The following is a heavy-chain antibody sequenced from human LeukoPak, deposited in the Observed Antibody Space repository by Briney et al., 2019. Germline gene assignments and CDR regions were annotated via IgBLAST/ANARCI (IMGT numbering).Heavy chain of an antibody. D-gene: IGHD3-22*01. CDR1: GGSISSYY. Sequence: PSETLSLTCTVSGGSISSYYWSWIRQPPGKGLEWIGYIYYSGSTNYNPSLKSRVTISVDTSKNQFSLRLSSVTAADTAVYCCARVSIGVSLDYWGQGTLVTVSS. CDR2: IYYSGST. CDR3: ARVSIGVSLDY. V-gene: IGHV4-59*01. J-gene: IGHJ4*02.